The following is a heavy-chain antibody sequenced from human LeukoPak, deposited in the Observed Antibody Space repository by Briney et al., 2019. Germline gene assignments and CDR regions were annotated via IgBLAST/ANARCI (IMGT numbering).Heavy chain of an antibody. V-gene: IGHV3-53*01. CDR1: GFTVSSNY. D-gene: IGHD1-26*01. J-gene: IGHJ3*02. CDR2: IYSGGST. CDR3: ARDGGATYAFDI. Sequence: GGSLRLSCAASGFTVSSNYMSWVRQAPGKGLEWVSVIYSGGSTYYADSVKGRFTISRDNSKNTPYLQMNSLRVEDTAVYYCARDGGATYAFDIWGQGTMVTVSS.